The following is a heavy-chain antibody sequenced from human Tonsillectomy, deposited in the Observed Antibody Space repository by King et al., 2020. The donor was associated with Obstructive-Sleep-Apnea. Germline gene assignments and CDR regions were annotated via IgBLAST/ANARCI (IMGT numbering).Heavy chain of an antibody. D-gene: IGHD1-1*01. CDR2: IHSDGSTT. Sequence: VQLVESGGGLVQPGGSLRLSCAASGFTFSRCWMHWVRQAPGKGLVWVSRIHSDGSTTDYADFVKGRFTISRDNAKNTLYLQMNSLRAEDTAVYYCVSLNNKRRVEYWGQGTLVTVSS. CDR3: VSLNNKRRVEY. J-gene: IGHJ4*02. V-gene: IGHV3-74*01. CDR1: GFTFSRCW.